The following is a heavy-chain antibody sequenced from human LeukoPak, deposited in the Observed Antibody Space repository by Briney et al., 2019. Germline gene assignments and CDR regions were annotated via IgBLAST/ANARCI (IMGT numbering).Heavy chain of an antibody. CDR1: GFTFSNAW. CDR3: TTAPTYSLGRPFDY. V-gene: IGHV3-15*01. J-gene: IGHJ4*02. Sequence: PGGSLRLSCAVSGFTFSNAWMSWVRQAPGKGLEWVGRIKRKTDRGTTDYAAPVKGRFTISRDDSKNTLYLQMNSLKTEDTAVYYCTTAPTYSLGRPFDYWGQGTLVTVSS. D-gene: IGHD1-26*01. CDR2: IKRKTDRGTT.